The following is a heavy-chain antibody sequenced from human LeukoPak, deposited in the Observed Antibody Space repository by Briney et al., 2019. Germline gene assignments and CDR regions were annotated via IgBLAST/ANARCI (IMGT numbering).Heavy chain of an antibody. V-gene: IGHV3-11*03. Sequence: GGSLRLSCAASGFTFSDYYMSWMRQAPGKGLEWVSYISSSSTYTNYADSVKGRFTISRDNARNSLYLQMSSLRADDTAVYYCARRMTSVTTFDYWGQGTLVTVS. CDR3: ARRMTSVTTFDY. CDR2: ISSSSTYT. CDR1: GFTFSDYY. D-gene: IGHD4-17*01. J-gene: IGHJ4*02.